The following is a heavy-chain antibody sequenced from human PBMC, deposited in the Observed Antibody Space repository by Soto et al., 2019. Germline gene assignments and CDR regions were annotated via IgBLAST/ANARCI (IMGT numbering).Heavy chain of an antibody. D-gene: IGHD3-10*01. J-gene: IGHJ4*02. CDR1: GGSISSGGYY. Sequence: PSETLSLTCTVSGGSISSGGYYWSWIRQHPGKGLEWIGYIYYSGSTYYNPSLKSRVTISVDTSKNQFSLKLSSVTAADTAVYYCARDRLRGTLLWGQGPLVTVSS. CDR3: ARDRLRGTLL. V-gene: IGHV4-31*03. CDR2: IYYSGST.